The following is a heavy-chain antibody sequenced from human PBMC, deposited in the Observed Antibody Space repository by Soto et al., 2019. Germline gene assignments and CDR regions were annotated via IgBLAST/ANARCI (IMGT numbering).Heavy chain of an antibody. CDR3: ARGRYGDY. D-gene: IGHD1-1*01. CDR2: ISAHNGNT. J-gene: IGHJ4*02. Sequence: QVHLVQSGAEVKKPGASVKVSCKASGYTFTSYGITWVRQAPGQGLEWMGWISAHNGNTDYAQKLQGRVTVTRDTSTSTAYMELRSLISHDTAVYYCARGRYGDYWGQGALVTVSS. V-gene: IGHV1-18*01. CDR1: GYTFTSYG.